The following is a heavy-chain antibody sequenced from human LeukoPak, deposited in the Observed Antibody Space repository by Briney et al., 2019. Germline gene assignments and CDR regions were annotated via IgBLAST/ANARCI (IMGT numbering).Heavy chain of an antibody. CDR3: ARGLQTLSGYDLYYFDY. CDR2: INPSSGGT. CDR1: GYTFTGYY. Sequence: ASVKVSCKASGYTFTGYYIHWVRQAPGQGLEWMGWINPSSGGTNYAQKFQGRVAMTRDTSISTAYMELSRLRSDDTAVYYCARGLQTLSGYDLYYFDYWGQGTLVTVSS. J-gene: IGHJ4*02. D-gene: IGHD5-12*01. V-gene: IGHV1-2*02.